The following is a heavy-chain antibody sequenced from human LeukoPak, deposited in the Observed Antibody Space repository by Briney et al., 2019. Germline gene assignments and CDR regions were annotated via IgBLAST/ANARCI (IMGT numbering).Heavy chain of an antibody. J-gene: IGHJ4*02. V-gene: IGHV3-23*01. D-gene: IGHD3-22*01. CDR3: AKSKEEWYYYDSSGYIDYFDY. CDR2: ISGSGGST. CDR1: GFTFSSYA. Sequence: QPGGSLRLSCAASGFTFSSYAMSSVRHAPAKGLEWVSAISGSGGSTYYADSVKGRFTISRDNSKNTLYLQMNSMRDEDTAVYYCAKSKEEWYYYDSSGYIDYFDYWGQGTLVTVSS.